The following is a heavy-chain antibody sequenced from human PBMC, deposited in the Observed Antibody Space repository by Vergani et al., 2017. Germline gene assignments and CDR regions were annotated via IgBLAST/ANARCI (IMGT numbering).Heavy chain of an antibody. CDR3: VRGGGGSGRGGF. V-gene: IGHV3-33*01. J-gene: IGHJ4*02. D-gene: IGHD6-25*01. Sequence: QVQLVESGGGVVQPGRSLRLSCTPSSFILGDYGMHWVRQAPGRGLEWVSMTWYEGNNNYYADSVKGRFTISRDNAANSLYLQMDSLRVTDTAVYYCVRGGGGSGRGGFWGQGTLVTVSS. CDR1: SFILGDYG. CDR2: TWYEGNNN.